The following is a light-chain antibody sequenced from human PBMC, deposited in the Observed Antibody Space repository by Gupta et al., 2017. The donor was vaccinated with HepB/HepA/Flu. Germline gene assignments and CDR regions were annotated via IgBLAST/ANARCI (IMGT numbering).Light chain of an antibody. CDR1: SSNIGAGYD. CDR2: GIS. Sequence: QSVLTQPPSVSGAPGQRVTISCTGSSSNIGAGYDVHWYQQLPGTAPKLRIYGISNRPSGVPDRFSGSTSCTSAYPATHALQAEDEAEEDGHYYASSMRGSNVFGGGTKVTVI. V-gene: IGLV1-40*01. J-gene: IGLJ2*01. CDR3: HYYASSMRGSNV.